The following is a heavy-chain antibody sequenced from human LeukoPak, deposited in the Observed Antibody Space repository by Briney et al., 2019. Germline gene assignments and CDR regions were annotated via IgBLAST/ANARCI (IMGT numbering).Heavy chain of an antibody. Sequence: SENLSRNCTVSGASISSYFWSWIRQPAGKGLEWIGRFYPSGNTNYSRSLESRVTMSVDTSRNQLSLEVRSVTAADTAVYYCARDSGSINYFYGMDVWGQGTTVTVSS. CDR2: FYPSGNT. D-gene: IGHD1-26*01. CDR3: ARDSGSINYFYGMDV. J-gene: IGHJ6*02. V-gene: IGHV4-4*07. CDR1: GASISSYF.